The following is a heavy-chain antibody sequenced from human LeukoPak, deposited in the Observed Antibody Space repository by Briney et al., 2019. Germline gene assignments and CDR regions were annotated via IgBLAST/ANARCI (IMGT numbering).Heavy chain of an antibody. Sequence: GGSLRLSCAASGFTFSSYGMHWVRQAPGKGLEWVAVIWYDGSNKYYADSVKGRFTISRDNSKNTLYLQMNSLRAEDTAVYYCSKGKYRSGSYNYWGQGTLVTVSS. CDR2: IWYDGSNK. V-gene: IGHV3-33*06. CDR3: SKGKYRSGSYNY. CDR1: GFTFSSYG. J-gene: IGHJ4*02. D-gene: IGHD3-10*01.